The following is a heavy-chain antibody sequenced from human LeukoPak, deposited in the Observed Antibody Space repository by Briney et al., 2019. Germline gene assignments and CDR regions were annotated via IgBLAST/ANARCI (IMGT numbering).Heavy chain of an antibody. V-gene: IGHV1-69*01. CDR1: GGTFSSYA. Sequence: SVRVSCKASGGTFSSYAISWVRQAPGQGLEWMGGIIPIFGTANYAQKFQGRVTTTADESTSTAYMELSSLRSEDTAVYYCAGFDYYGSRGYSQHWGQGTLVTVSS. CDR3: AGFDYYGSRGYSQH. CDR2: IIPIFGTA. J-gene: IGHJ1*01. D-gene: IGHD3-10*01.